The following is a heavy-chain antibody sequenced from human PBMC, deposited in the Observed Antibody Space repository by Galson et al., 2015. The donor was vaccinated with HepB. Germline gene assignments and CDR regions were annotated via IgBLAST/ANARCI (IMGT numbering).Heavy chain of an antibody. CDR3: ARTYYSYGMDV. J-gene: IGHJ6*02. V-gene: IGHV4-4*07. CDR1: GGSISSYY. CDR2: IYTSGST. Sequence: DTLSLTCTVSGGSISSYYWSWLRQPAGQGLEWIGRIYTSGSTNYNPSLKSRVTMSVDTSKNQFSLKLSSVTAADTAVYYCARTYYSYGMDVWGQGTTVTVSS.